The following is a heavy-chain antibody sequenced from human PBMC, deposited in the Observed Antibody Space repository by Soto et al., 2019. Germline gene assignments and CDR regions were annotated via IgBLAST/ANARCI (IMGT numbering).Heavy chain of an antibody. CDR3: AKGLDMTVAANFDY. Sequence: PGGSLRLSCAASGFTFSSSAMTWVRQAPGKGLEWVSVISGSGDSTYYADSVKGRFTISRDNSKNTLNLQMNSLRAEDTAVYYCAKGLDMTVAANFDYWGQGALVTVSS. CDR2: ISGSGDST. J-gene: IGHJ4*02. V-gene: IGHV3-23*01. CDR1: GFTFSSSA. D-gene: IGHD6-19*01.